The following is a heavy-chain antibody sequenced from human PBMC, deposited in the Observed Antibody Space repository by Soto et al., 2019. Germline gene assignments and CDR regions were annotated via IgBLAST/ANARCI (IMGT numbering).Heavy chain of an antibody. V-gene: IGHV3-23*01. CDR1: GFTFSSYA. CDR3: AKDLPYSGSYHHYFDY. D-gene: IGHD1-26*01. Sequence: GGSLILSCAASGFTFSSYAMSWVRQAPGKGLEWVSAISGSGGSTYYADSVKGRFTISRDNSKNTLYLQMNSLRAEDTAVYYCAKDLPYSGSYHHYFDYWGQGTLVTVSS. J-gene: IGHJ4*02. CDR2: ISGSGGST.